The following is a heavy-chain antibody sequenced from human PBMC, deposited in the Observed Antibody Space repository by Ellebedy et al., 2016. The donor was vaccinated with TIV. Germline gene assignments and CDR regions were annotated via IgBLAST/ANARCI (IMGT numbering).Heavy chain of an antibody. J-gene: IGHJ6*02. V-gene: IGHV1-8*03. CDR1: GYTFTSYD. D-gene: IGHD4-23*01. CDR2: MNPNSGNT. CDR3: ARALDYGGGYGMDV. Sequence: AASVKVSCKASGYTFTSYDINWVRQATGQGLEWMGWMNPNSGNTGYAQKFQGRVTITRNTSISTAYMELSSLRSEDTAVYYCARALDYGGGYGMDVWGQGTTVTVSS.